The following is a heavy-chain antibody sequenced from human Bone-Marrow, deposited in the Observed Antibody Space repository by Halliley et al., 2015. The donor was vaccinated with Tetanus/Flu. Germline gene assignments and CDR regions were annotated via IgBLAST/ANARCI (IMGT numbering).Heavy chain of an antibody. CDR3: ARGGEGVSGTLEYSYYGMDV. CDR1: GDSISSYY. J-gene: IGHJ6*02. CDR2: MYATGNT. V-gene: IGHV4-4*08. D-gene: IGHD3-10*01. Sequence: GLVKPSETLSLTCTVSGDSISSYYWSWVRQSPGRGLEWIASMYATGNTHYNPSLKSRVTISVDTSKSQFFLKVNSLTAADTAVYYCARGGEGVSGTLEYSYYGMDVWGQGTTVTVSS.